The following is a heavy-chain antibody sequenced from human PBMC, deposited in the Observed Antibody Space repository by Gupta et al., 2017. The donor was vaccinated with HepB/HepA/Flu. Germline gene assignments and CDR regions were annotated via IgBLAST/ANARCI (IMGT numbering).Heavy chain of an antibody. CDR3: AKHPPLWDDWNLYYFDF. J-gene: IGHJ4*02. D-gene: IGHD1-7*01. V-gene: IGHV3-23*01. CDR2: ITGSGATT. CDR1: GFTFTSFA. Sequence: VHLLESGGGLVQPGGSLRLSCAASGFTFTSFAMSWVRQAPGKGLEWVSFITGSGATTNFAHSVKGRFTISRDNSRNTVYLQMNSLRAEDTALYYCAKHPPLWDDWNLYYFDFWGQGTLVTVSS.